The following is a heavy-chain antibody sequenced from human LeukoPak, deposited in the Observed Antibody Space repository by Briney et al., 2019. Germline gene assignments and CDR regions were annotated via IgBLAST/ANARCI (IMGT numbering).Heavy chain of an antibody. CDR2: IYPNSGGT. V-gene: IGHV1-2*02. Sequence: ASVKVSCKASGYTFTGYYTHWVRQAPGQGLEWIGWIYPNSGGTNYAQKFQGRVTMTRDTSISTAYMELSRLRSDDTAVYYCARGGTELRYFDWFRQDYWGQGTLVTVSS. J-gene: IGHJ4*02. CDR3: ARGGTELRYFDWFRQDY. CDR1: GYTFTGYY. D-gene: IGHD3-9*01.